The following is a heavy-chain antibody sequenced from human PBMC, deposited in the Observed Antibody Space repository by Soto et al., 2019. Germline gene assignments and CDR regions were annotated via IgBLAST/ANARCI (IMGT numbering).Heavy chain of an antibody. CDR3: AREGWLGELLY. Sequence: QVLLVQSSAEVKKPGSSVKVSCKASGGTFTSTAFSWVRQAPGQGLEWMGGIIPVLGTPNYAQKFQARLTVTADASTTTVHMELSSLRSDDTALYFCAREGWLGELLYWGQGSLVTVS. J-gene: IGHJ4*02. D-gene: IGHD3-10*01. CDR1: GGTFTSTA. V-gene: IGHV1-69*01. CDR2: IIPVLGTP.